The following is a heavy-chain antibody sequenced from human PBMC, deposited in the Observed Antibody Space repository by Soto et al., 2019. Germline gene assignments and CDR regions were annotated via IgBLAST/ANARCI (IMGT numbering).Heavy chain of an antibody. J-gene: IGHJ4*02. D-gene: IGHD3-3*01. CDR3: AAYLGNNYDFWSGYYGANY. Sequence: ASVKVSCKASGYIFINYYIHWVRQAPGQGLEWIGIINPNGGSTNYAQKFRGRVTITRDMSTSTAYMELSSLRSEDTAVYYCAAYLGNNYDFWSGYYGANYWGQGTLVTVSS. CDR1: GYIFINYY. CDR2: INPNGGST. V-gene: IGHV1-46*01.